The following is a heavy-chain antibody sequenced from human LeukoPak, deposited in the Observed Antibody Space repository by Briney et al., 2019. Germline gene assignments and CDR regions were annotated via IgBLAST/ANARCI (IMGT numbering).Heavy chain of an antibody. Sequence: GGSLRLSCAASGFTFSSYSMNWVRQAPGKGLEWVSSISSSSSYIYYADSVKGRFTISRDNAKNSLHLQMNSLRAEDTAVYYCVRAYMTTAAFDYWGQGTLVTVSS. CDR2: ISSSSSYI. CDR3: VRAYMTTAAFDY. V-gene: IGHV3-21*01. J-gene: IGHJ4*02. D-gene: IGHD4-17*01. CDR1: GFTFSSYS.